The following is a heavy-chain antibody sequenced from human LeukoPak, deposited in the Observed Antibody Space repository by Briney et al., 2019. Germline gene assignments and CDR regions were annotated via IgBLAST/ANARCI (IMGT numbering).Heavy chain of an antibody. J-gene: IGHJ4*02. Sequence: GGSLRLSCAASGFTFDDYTMHWVRQAPGKGLEWVSLLTWDGGRTYYAGSVKGRFTISRDNSKNTLYLQMNSLRAEDTALYYCARLGTRYCTSTSCHSQFDFWGQGTLVTVSS. CDR2: LTWDGGRT. D-gene: IGHD2-2*01. CDR1: GFTFDDYT. CDR3: ARLGTRYCTSTSCHSQFDF. V-gene: IGHV3-43*01.